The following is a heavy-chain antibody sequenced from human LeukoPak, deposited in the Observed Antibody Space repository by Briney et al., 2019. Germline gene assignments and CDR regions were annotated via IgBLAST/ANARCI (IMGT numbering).Heavy chain of an antibody. CDR2: IYYSGST. Sequence: PSETLSLTCTVSGGSISSGGYYWSWLRQHPGKGLEWIGYIYYSGSTYYNPSLKSQVTISVDTSKNQFSLKLSSVTAADTAVYYCASSSSGSYSYYFDYWGQGTLVTVSS. CDR3: ASSSSGSYSYYFDY. V-gene: IGHV4-31*01. CDR1: GGSISSGGYY. J-gene: IGHJ4*02. D-gene: IGHD1-26*01.